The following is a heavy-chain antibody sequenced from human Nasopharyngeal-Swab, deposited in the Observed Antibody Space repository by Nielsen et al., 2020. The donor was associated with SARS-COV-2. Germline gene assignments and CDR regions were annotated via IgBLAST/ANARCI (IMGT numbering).Heavy chain of an antibody. CDR3: AYYGDYTDAFDV. J-gene: IGHJ3*01. V-gene: IGHV5-10-1*01. CDR2: IDPSDSYS. D-gene: IGHD4-17*01. Sequence: GESLKLPCKGSGYNLTSYWIRWVRQMPGKGLEWMGRIDPSDSYSNYSPSFQGHVTISADKSISTAYLQWSSLKASDTAMYYCAYYGDYTDAFDVWGQGTMVTVSS. CDR1: GYNLTSYW.